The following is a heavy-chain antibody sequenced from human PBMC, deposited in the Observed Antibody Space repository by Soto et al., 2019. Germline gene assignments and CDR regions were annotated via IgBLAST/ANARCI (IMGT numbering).Heavy chain of an antibody. Sequence: QVHLVESGGGVVQPGGSLRLSCAASGFTFSSYAIHWVRQAPGKGLEWVAIIWFDGSSKYYADSVKGRFSISRDTSKNTLFLQMDSLRAEDTAVYYCARGQLPAAATYFDFWGQGTLVIVSS. CDR3: ARGQLPAAATYFDF. D-gene: IGHD2-15*01. CDR1: GFTFSSYA. V-gene: IGHV3-33*01. CDR2: IWFDGSSK. J-gene: IGHJ4*02.